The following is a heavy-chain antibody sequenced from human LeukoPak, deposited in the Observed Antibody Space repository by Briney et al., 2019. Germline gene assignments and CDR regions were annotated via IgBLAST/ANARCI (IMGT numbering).Heavy chain of an antibody. CDR3: ARPGGWYLNNDAFDI. CDR2: IYYSGST. Sequence: SETLSLTCTVSGGSISSSTYYWGWIRQTPGKGLEWVGSIYYSGSTFYSPSLKSRVTISVDTSKNQFSLKLSSVTAADTAVYYCARPGGWYLNNDAFDIWGQGTMVTVSS. J-gene: IGHJ3*02. D-gene: IGHD6-19*01. CDR1: GGSISSSTYY. V-gene: IGHV4-39*01.